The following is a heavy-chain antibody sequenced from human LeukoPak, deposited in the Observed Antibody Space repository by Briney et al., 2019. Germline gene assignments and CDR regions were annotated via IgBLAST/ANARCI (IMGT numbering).Heavy chain of an antibody. V-gene: IGHV4-59*12. CDR1: GGSISSYY. CDR3: ARGMTTVTNEFDY. D-gene: IGHD4-17*01. J-gene: IGHJ4*02. CDR2: IYHSGST. Sequence: SETLSLTCTVSGGSISSYYWSWIRQPPGKGLEWIGYIYHSGSTYYNPSLKSRVTISVDRSKNQFSLKLSSVTAADTAVYYCARGMTTVTNEFDYWGQGTLVTVSS.